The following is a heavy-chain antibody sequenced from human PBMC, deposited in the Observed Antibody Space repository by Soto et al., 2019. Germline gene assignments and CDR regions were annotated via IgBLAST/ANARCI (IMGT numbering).Heavy chain of an antibody. CDR2: IYYIGST. V-gene: IGHV4-61*03. CDR1: GGSVSSGSYY. D-gene: IGHD6-25*01. Sequence: PSETLSLTCTVSGGSVSSGSYYWSWNRQPPGRGLEWIGYIYYIGSTNYNPSLKSRVTMSADRSKNLFSLKLTSVTAPDTAVYYCVTGEVGYRFDSWGQGALVTVSS. CDR3: VTGEVGYRFDS. J-gene: IGHJ4*02.